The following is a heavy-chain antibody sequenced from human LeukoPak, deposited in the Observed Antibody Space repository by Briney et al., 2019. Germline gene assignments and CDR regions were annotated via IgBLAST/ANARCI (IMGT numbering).Heavy chain of an antibody. V-gene: IGHV3-74*01. Sequence: GGSLRLSCVASGFTFSSYWMHWVRQAPGKGLVWVSRINSDGSTTSYADSVKGRFTISRDSAKNTLYLQMNSLRAEDTAVYYCARGTPYGELLDYWGQGTLVTVSS. CDR3: ARGTPYGELLDY. D-gene: IGHD4-17*01. CDR2: INSDGSTT. CDR1: GFTFSSYW. J-gene: IGHJ4*02.